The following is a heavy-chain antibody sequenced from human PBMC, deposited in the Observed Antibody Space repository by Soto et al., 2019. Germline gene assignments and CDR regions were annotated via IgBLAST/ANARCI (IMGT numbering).Heavy chain of an antibody. J-gene: IGHJ4*02. V-gene: IGHV1-69*02. Sequence: QVQLVQSGAEVKKPGSSVKVSCKASGGTFSSYTISWVRQAPGQGLEWMGRIIPILGIANYAQKFQGRVTITADKSTSTAYMELSSLRSEDTAVYYCLQAQWLKGFDYWGQGTLVTVSS. D-gene: IGHD6-19*01. CDR3: LQAQWLKGFDY. CDR2: IIPILGIA. CDR1: GGTFSSYT.